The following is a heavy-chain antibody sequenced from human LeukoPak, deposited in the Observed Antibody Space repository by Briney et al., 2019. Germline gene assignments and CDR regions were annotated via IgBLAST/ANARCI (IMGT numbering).Heavy chain of an antibody. CDR2: INHSGST. Sequence: PSGTLSLTCAVYGGSFSGYYWSWIRQPPGKGLEWIGEINHSGSTNYNPSLKSRVTISVDTSKNQFSLKLSSVTAADTAVYYCARGKVTPPLTGDATYFDYWGQGTLVTVSS. D-gene: IGHD7-27*01. CDR3: ARGKVTPPLTGDATYFDY. J-gene: IGHJ4*02. V-gene: IGHV4-34*01. CDR1: GGSFSGYY.